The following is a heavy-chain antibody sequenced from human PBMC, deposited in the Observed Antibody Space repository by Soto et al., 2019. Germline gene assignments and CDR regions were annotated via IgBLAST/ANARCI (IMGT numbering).Heavy chain of an antibody. D-gene: IGHD4-17*01. CDR3: AIDSLDYGGNSGWFDP. CDR1: GFTFSSYA. CDR2: ISYDGSNK. Sequence: QVQLVESGGGVVQPGRSLRLSCAASGFTFSSYAMHWVRQAPGKGLEWVAVISYDGSNKYYADSVKGRFTISRDNSKDTLYLQMNSLRAEDTAVYYCAIDSLDYGGNSGWFDPWGQGTLVTVSS. J-gene: IGHJ5*02. V-gene: IGHV3-30-3*01.